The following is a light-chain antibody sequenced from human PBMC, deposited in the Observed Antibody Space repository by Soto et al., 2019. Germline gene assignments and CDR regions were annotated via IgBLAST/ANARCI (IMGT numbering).Light chain of an antibody. Sequence: EIVLTQSPGTLSLSPGERATLSCRASESVSSSYLAWYQQKPGQAPRLLIYGTSSRATGIPDRFSGRGSAPHFTLTITRLEPEDFAVYYCQQYGSFPLTFGGGTKVDIK. CDR1: ESVSSSY. J-gene: IGKJ4*01. V-gene: IGKV3-20*01. CDR3: QQYGSFPLT. CDR2: GTS.